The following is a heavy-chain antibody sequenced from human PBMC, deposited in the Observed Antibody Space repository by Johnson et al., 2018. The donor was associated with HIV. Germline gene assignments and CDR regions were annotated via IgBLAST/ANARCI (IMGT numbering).Heavy chain of an antibody. J-gene: IGHJ3*02. Sequence: QMQLVESGGGVVQPGGSLRLSCIGSDSALGDYGVHWVRQAPGKGLEWVSFIRDDGSNKYYGDSVKGRFTISRDNAKNCLYLQMNSLRVEDTALYYCVRGDGYRRAFDIWGQGTMVSVSS. D-gene: IGHD1-1*01. CDR2: IRDDGSNK. CDR3: VRGDGYRRAFDI. V-gene: IGHV3-30*02. CDR1: DSALGDYG.